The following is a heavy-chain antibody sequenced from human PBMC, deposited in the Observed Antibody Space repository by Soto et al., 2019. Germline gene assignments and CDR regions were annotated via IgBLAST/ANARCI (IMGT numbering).Heavy chain of an antibody. CDR2: ISSSGSTI. CDR3: ARRLIAAAGIFETHYYGMDV. V-gene: IGHV3-48*03. CDR1: GFTFSSYE. Sequence: PGGSLRLSCAASGFTFSSYEMNWVRQAPGKGLEWVSYISSSGSTIYYADSVKGRFTISRDNAKNSLYLQMNSLRAEDTAVYYCARRLIAAAGIFETHYYGMDVWGQGTTVTV. J-gene: IGHJ6*02. D-gene: IGHD6-13*01.